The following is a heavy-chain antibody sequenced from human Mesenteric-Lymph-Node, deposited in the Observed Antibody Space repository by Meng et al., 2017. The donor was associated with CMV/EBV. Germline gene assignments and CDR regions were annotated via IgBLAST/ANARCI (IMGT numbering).Heavy chain of an antibody. D-gene: IGHD3-9*01. J-gene: IGHJ4*02. CDR2: INHSGST. CDR1: GWAFSGYY. CDR3: ARGSSYDILTGYFDY. V-gene: IGHV4-34*01. Sequence: WGAVLLKPLQALSVTCAVSGWAFSGYYWNWIRQSPEKGLAWIGEINHSGSTTYNPSFTSRIIISVDTSTNQISLNMSSVTAADTAVYYCARGSSYDILTGYFDYWGQGALVTVSS.